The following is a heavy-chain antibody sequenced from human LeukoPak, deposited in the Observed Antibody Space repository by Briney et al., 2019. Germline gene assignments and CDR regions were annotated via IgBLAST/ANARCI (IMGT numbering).Heavy chain of an antibody. Sequence: SETLSLTCTVSGGSISSSSYYWGWIRQPPGKGLEWIGSIYYSGNTYYNPSLKSRVTISVDTSTNQFSLKLSSVTAADTAVYYCARLYHDTSGYFDYWGLGTLVTVSS. D-gene: IGHD3-22*01. J-gene: IGHJ4*02. CDR1: GGSISSSSYY. CDR2: IYYSGNT. CDR3: ARLYHDTSGYFDY. V-gene: IGHV4-39*01.